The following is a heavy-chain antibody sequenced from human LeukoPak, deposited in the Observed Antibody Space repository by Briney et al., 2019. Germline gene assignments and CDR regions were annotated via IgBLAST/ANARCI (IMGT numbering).Heavy chain of an antibody. Sequence: PSETLSLTCTVSGGSISSSSYYWGWIRQPPGKGLEWIGSIYYSGSTYYNPSLKSRVTISVDTSKNQFSLKLSSVTAVDTAVYYCAAIAAAGTSAFDIWGQGTMVTVSS. CDR3: AAIAAAGTSAFDI. CDR1: GGSISSSSYY. CDR2: IYYSGST. D-gene: IGHD6-13*01. J-gene: IGHJ3*02. V-gene: IGHV4-39*07.